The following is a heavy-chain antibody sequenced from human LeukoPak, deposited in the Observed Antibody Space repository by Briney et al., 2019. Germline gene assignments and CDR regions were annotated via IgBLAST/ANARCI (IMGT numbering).Heavy chain of an antibody. D-gene: IGHD3-22*01. J-gene: IGHJ3*02. CDR1: GFSFSSYS. CDR2: IRTSSHI. V-gene: IGHV3-48*02. Sequence: GRSLRLSCAASGFSFSSYSMNWVRQAPGKGLEWVSYIRTSSHIYYAASVKGRFTISRDNAKNSLYLQMNSLRDEDTAVYYCARDSGYGFDIWGQGTKVTVSS. CDR3: ARDSGYGFDI.